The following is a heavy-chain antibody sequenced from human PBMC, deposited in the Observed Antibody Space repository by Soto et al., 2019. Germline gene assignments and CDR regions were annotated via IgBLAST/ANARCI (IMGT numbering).Heavy chain of an antibody. V-gene: IGHV1-69*02. CDR1: GDTFSFYT. D-gene: IGHD3-10*01. CDR2: VNPILSMS. Sequence: QVQLVQSGAELKKPGSSVQVSCKASGDTFSFYTINWVRQAPGLGLEWMGRVNPILSMSNYAQKFQGRVTMTADKSTSTAYRELRSLRSEDTAFYYCATSYGSGYRAFDYWGQGALVTVSS. J-gene: IGHJ4*02. CDR3: ATSYGSGYRAFDY.